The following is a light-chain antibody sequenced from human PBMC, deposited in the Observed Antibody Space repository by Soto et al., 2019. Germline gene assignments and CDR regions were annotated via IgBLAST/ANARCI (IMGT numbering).Light chain of an antibody. V-gene: IGLV1-40*01. CDR2: GNN. CDR3: QSYDSSLSAYV. Sequence: QSALTQPRSVCRAPGQRVTISCTGSSSNIGAGYDVHWYQQLPGTAPKLLIYGNNNRPSGVPDRFSGSKSDTSASLAITELQAEDEADYYCQSYDSSLSAYVFGPGTKVTVL. J-gene: IGLJ1*01. CDR1: SSNIGAGYD.